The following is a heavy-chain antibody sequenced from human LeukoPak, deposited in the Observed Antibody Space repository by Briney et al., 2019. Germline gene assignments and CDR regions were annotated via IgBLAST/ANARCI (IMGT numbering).Heavy chain of an antibody. CDR2: ISSSGSTI. CDR3: ARALKYCSSTSCSHYFDY. D-gene: IGHD2-2*01. CDR1: GFTFSDYY. Sequence: PGGSPRLSCAASGFTFSDYYMSWIRQAPGKGLEWVSYISSSGSTIYYADSVKGRFTISRDNAKNSLYLQMNSLRAEDTAVYYCARALKYCSSTSCSHYFDYWGQGTLVTVSS. J-gene: IGHJ4*02. V-gene: IGHV3-11*01.